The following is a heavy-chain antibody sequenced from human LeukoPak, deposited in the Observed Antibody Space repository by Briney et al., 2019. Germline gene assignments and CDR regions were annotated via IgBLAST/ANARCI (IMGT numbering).Heavy chain of an antibody. CDR3: ARDSGRFGYYYGMDV. J-gene: IGHJ6*02. V-gene: IGHV4-59*01. CDR2: IYYSGST. D-gene: IGHD3-16*01. Sequence: PETLSLTCTVSGGSISSYYWSWIRQPPGKGLEWIGYIYYSGSTNYNPSLKSRVTISVDTSKNQFSLKLSSVTAADTAVYYCARDSGRFGYYYGMDVWGQGTTVTVSS. CDR1: GGSISSYY.